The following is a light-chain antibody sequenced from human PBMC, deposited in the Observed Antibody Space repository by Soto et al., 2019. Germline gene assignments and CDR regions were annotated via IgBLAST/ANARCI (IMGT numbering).Light chain of an antibody. CDR3: AAWDDSLNGFWV. CDR1: SSNIGSNY. J-gene: IGLJ3*02. Sequence: QSVLTQPPSAYGTPGQRVTISCSGSSSNIGSNYVNWYQQLPGTAPKLLIYSNNQRPSGVPDRFSGSKSGTSGSLAISGLQSEDEADYYCAAWDDSLNGFWVFGGGTQLTVL. V-gene: IGLV1-44*01. CDR2: SNN.